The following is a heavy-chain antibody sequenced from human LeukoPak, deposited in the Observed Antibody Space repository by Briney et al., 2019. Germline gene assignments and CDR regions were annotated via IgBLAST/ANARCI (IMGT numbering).Heavy chain of an antibody. CDR2: INHGGST. V-gene: IGHV4-34*01. CDR1: GGSFSGYY. CDR3: ARGARGWYLRY. Sequence: SETLSLTCAVYGGSFSGYYWSWIRQPPGKGLEWIGEINHGGSTNYNPSLKSRVTISVDTSKNQFSLKLSSVTAADTAVYYCARGARGWYLRYWGQGTLVTVSS. D-gene: IGHD6-19*01. J-gene: IGHJ4*02.